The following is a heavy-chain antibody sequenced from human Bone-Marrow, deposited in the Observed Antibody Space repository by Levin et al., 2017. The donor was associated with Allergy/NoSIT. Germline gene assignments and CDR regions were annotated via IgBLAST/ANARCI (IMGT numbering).Heavy chain of an antibody. CDR2: IGIAGDT. CDR1: GFTFSEYD. Sequence: ETLSLTCAASGFTFSEYDMHWIRQAPGKGLEWVSAIGIAGDTHYPGSVKGRFIISRENGKNSLYLQMSSLRAEDTAVYYCARDGRHGMDVWGQGTKVIVSS. J-gene: IGHJ6*02. CDR3: ARDGRHGMDV. V-gene: IGHV3-13*04.